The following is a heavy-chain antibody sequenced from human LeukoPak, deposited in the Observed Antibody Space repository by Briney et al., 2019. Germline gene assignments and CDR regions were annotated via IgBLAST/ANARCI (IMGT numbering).Heavy chain of an antibody. Sequence: AGGSLRLSGAASGFTFNTFNMNWVRQAPGKGLEWVSSITSGGDYIYYADSVKGRFTTSRDNAKNSLSLQLSSLRVEDTAVYYCARGHYDVLAASYKWTPDYWGQGTLVTVSS. V-gene: IGHV3-21*01. J-gene: IGHJ4*02. CDR1: GFTFNTFN. D-gene: IGHD3-9*01. CDR2: ITSGGDYI. CDR3: ARGHYDVLAASYKWTPDY.